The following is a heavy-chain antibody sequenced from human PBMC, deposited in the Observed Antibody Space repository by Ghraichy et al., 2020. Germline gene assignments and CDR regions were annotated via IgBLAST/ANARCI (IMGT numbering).Heavy chain of an antibody. CDR1: GGSFSGYY. Sequence: GSLRLSCAVYGGSFSGYYWSWIRQPPGKGLEWIGEINHSGSTNYNPSLKSRVTISVDTSKNQFSLKLSSVTAADTAVYYCARDRASLDAFDIWGQGTMVTVSS. J-gene: IGHJ3*02. CDR3: ARDRASLDAFDI. CDR2: INHSGST. V-gene: IGHV4-34*01.